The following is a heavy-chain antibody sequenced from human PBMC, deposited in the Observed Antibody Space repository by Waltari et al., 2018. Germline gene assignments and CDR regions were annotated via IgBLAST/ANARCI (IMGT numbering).Heavy chain of an antibody. CDR2: IWYDVSNK. Sequence: QVQLVESGGGVVQPGRSLRLSCAASGFTFSSYGMHWLRPAPGKGLEWVAVIWYDVSNKYYADSVKGRFTISRDNSKNTLYLQMNSLRAEDTAMYYCAHRPGYCSGGSCGDYWGQGTLVTVSS. D-gene: IGHD2-15*01. CDR3: AHRPGYCSGGSCGDY. V-gene: IGHV3-33*08. J-gene: IGHJ4*02. CDR1: GFTFSSYG.